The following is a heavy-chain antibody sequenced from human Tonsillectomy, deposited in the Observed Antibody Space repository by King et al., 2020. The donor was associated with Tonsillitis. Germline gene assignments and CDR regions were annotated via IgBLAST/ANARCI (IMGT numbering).Heavy chain of an antibody. CDR3: ARGGEYWGGDGYLE. V-gene: IGHV4-34*01. CDR1: GGSFSGYY. D-gene: IGHD2-21*02. Sequence: VQLQQWGAGLLKPSETLSLTCAVYGGSFSGYYWSWIRQPPGKGLEWIGEINHSGSTNYNPSLTSRVTISVDTSKNQFSLKLSSVTAADTAVYYCARGGEYWGGDGYLEWGQGTLVTVSS. J-gene: IGHJ4*02. CDR2: INHSGST.